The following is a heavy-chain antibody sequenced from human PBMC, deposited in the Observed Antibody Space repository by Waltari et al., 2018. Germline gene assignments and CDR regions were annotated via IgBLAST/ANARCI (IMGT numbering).Heavy chain of an antibody. CDR3: ARKKIVVVVAARDDYYYYGMDV. J-gene: IGHJ6*02. Sequence: QVQLVQSGAAVKKPGSSVKVSCKASGGTFSSYAISWVRQAPGQGLEWMGRLIPIFGTTNQGPDVQGRRRINHEQTKSTAYTELSNLRSEDTAVYYCARKKIVVVVAARDDYYYYGMDVWGQGTTVTVSS. CDR2: LIPIFGTT. CDR1: GGTFSSYA. D-gene: IGHD2-15*01. V-gene: IGHV1-69*15.